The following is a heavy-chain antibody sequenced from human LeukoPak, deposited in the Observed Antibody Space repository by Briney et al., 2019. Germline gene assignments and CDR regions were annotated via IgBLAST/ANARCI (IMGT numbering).Heavy chain of an antibody. V-gene: IGHV4-59*01. D-gene: IGHD2/OR15-2a*01. CDR3: ARDRRYFSF. CDR2: IYYSGST. Sequence: SETLSLTCAVYGGSFSGYYWSWIRQPPGKGLEWIGYIYYSGSTNYNPSLKSRVTISVDTSKNQFSLKLSSVTAADTAVYYCARDRRYFSFWGQGTLVTVSS. J-gene: IGHJ4*02. CDR1: GGSFSGYY.